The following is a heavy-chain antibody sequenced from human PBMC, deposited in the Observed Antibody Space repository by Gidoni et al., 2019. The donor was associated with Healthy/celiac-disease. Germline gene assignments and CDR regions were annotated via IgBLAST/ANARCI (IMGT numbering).Heavy chain of an antibody. Sequence: EVQLLESGGGLVQPGGSLRLSCAASGFTFGSYAMTWVRQAPGKGLEWVSAISGSGSSTYYADSVKGRFTISRDNSKNTLCLQMDSLISEDTAVYYCAKDSSGPSPYYFDYWGQGTLVTVSS. V-gene: IGHV3-23*01. CDR1: GFTFGSYA. J-gene: IGHJ4*02. CDR2: ISGSGSST. CDR3: AKDSSGPSPYYFDY. D-gene: IGHD3-10*01.